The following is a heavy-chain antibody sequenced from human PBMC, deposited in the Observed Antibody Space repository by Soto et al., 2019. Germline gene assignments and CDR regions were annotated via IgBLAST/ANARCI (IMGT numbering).Heavy chain of an antibody. V-gene: IGHV3-30*18. Sequence: PGGSLRLSCAASGFTFSSYGFHWVRQAPGKGLEWVAVISNDGKNKYSADSVKGRFTISRDNSENTLYLQMNSLRAEDTAVYYCAKDSGRGSADYYFDYWGQGPLVTVS. J-gene: IGHJ4*02. D-gene: IGHD3-10*01. CDR2: ISNDGKNK. CDR3: AKDSGRGSADYYFDY. CDR1: GFTFSSYG.